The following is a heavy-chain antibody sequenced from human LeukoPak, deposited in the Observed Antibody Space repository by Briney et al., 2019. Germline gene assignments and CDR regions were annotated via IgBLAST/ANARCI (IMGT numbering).Heavy chain of an antibody. CDR1: GFTFSTYA. CDR2: ISSSSSYI. Sequence: GGSLRLSCAASGFTFSTYAMHWVRQAPGKGLEWVSSISSSSSYIYYADSVKGRFTISRDNAKNSLYLQMNSLRAEDTAVYYCARDTGSGYWGQGTLVTVSS. J-gene: IGHJ4*02. CDR3: ARDTGSGY. D-gene: IGHD3-10*01. V-gene: IGHV3-21*01.